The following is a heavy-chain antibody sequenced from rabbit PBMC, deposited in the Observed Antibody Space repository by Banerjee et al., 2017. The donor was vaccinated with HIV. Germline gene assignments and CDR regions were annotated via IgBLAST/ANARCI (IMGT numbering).Heavy chain of an antibody. Sequence: CWVRQAPGKGLELIACIYTNNGDTWYASWVNGRFTISRSTSLNTVDLKMTSLTAADTASYFCARDLAGVIGWNFGLWGQGTLVTVS. D-gene: IGHD4-1*01. CDR3: ARDLAGVIGWNFGL. V-gene: IGHV1S43*01. CDR2: IYTNNGDT. J-gene: IGHJ3*01.